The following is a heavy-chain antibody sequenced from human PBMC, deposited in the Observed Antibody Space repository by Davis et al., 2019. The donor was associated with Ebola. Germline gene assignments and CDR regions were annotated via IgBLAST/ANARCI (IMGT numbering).Heavy chain of an antibody. Sequence: GESLKISCVGSGFTFSNFWMSWFRQAPGKGLEWVANINDEGIEKYYGDSVKGRFTISRDNAKNSLYLQMNSLRAEDTAVYYCARGLHGWAEGAFWGQGSLVIVS. J-gene: IGHJ4*02. V-gene: IGHV3-7*01. CDR1: GFTFSNFW. CDR3: ARGLHGWAEGAF. CDR2: INDEGIEK. D-gene: IGHD1-26*01.